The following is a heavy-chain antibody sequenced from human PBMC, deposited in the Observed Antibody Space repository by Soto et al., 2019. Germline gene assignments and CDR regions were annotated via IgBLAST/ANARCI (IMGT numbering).Heavy chain of an antibody. Sequence: GASVKVSCKASVGTFSSYAISWVRQAPGQGLEWMGGIIPIFGTANYAQKFQGRVTITADESTSTAYMELSSLRSEDTAVYYCARDPGSSSWIEDYYGMDVWGQGTTVTVSS. V-gene: IGHV1-69*13. D-gene: IGHD6-13*01. CDR1: VGTFSSYA. CDR3: ARDPGSSSWIEDYYGMDV. J-gene: IGHJ6*02. CDR2: IIPIFGTA.